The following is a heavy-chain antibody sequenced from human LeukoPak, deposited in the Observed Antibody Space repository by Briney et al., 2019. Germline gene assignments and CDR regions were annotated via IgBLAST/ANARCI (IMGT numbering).Heavy chain of an antibody. CDR2: IIPIFGTA. CDR1: GGTFSSYA. D-gene: IGHD3-10*01. CDR3: ARGPEAGFGEFIYYYYYMDV. V-gene: IGHV1-69*06. Sequence: SVKVSCKASGGTFSSYAISWVRQAPGQGLEWMGGIIPIFGTANYAQKFQGRVTITADKSTSTAYMELSSLRSEDTAVYYCARGPEAGFGEFIYYYYYMDVWGKGTTVTVSS. J-gene: IGHJ6*03.